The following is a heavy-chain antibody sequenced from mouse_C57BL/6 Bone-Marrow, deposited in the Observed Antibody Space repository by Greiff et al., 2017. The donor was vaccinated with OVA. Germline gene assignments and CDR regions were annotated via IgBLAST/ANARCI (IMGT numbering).Heavy chain of an antibody. V-gene: IGHV1-69*01. J-gene: IGHJ3*01. CDR2: IDPSDSYP. CDR1: GYTFTSYW. CDR3: ARGGFAY. Sequence: QVQLQQPGAELVMPGASVKLSCQASGYTFTSYWLHLVKQRPGQGLECIGEIDPSDSYPNYNQKFKGKSTLTVDKSSSTAYMQLSSLTSEDSAVYYCARGGFAYWGQGTLVTVSA.